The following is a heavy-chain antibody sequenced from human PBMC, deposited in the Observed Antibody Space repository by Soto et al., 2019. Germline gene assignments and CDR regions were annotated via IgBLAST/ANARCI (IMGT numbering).Heavy chain of an antibody. CDR1: GYTFTSYG. D-gene: IGHD3-3*01. Sequence: GASVKVSCKASGYTFTSYGISWVRQAPGQGLEWMGWISAYNGNTNYAQKLQGRVTMTTDTSTSTAYMELRSLRSDDTAVYYCARDPIFGVVLDPTPNFDYWGQGTLVTVSS. J-gene: IGHJ4*02. V-gene: IGHV1-18*01. CDR2: ISAYNGNT. CDR3: ARDPIFGVVLDPTPNFDY.